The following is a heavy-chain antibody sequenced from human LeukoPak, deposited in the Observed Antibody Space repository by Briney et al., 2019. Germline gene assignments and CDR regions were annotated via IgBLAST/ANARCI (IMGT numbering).Heavy chain of an antibody. CDR3: ARHDFGDYSYFDY. J-gene: IGHJ4*02. V-gene: IGHV1-8*01. D-gene: IGHD4-17*01. CDR1: GYTFTSYD. CDR2: MNPNGGNT. Sequence: ASVKVSCKASGYTFTSYDINWVRQATGQGLEWMGWMNPNGGNTGYAQKFQGRVTMTRNTSISTAYMELSSLRSEDTAVYYCARHDFGDYSYFDYWGQGTLVTVSS.